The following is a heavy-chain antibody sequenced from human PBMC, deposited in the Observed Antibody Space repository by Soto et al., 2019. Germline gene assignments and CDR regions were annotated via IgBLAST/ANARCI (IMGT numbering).Heavy chain of an antibody. CDR2: ISGSGGST. J-gene: IGHJ6*02. D-gene: IGHD1-1*01. CDR1: GFTFSSYA. CDR3: AKVFPGRYVMDV. Sequence: EVQLLESGGGLVQPGESLRLSCAASGFTFSSYAMSWVRQAPGKGLEWVSAISGSGGSTYYADSVKGRFTISRDNSNIKLYCQLHSLRVDDSSVYYFAKVFPGRYVMDVWGQGTTVTVSS. V-gene: IGHV3-23*01.